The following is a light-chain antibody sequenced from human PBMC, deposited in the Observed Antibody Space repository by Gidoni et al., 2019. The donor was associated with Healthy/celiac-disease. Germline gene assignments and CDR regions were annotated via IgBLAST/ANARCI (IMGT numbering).Light chain of an antibody. V-gene: IGLV3-25*03. CDR3: QSADSSGTYVWV. Sequence: SYELTQPPSVSVPSGQTARVTCSGDALPKHYAYWYQQKPGQAPVLLIYKDCERPPGTPERFSGSRSGTTVTLTISGVQAEDEADYDCQSADSSGTYVWVFGGGTKLTVL. CDR1: ALPKHY. CDR2: KDC. J-gene: IGLJ3*02.